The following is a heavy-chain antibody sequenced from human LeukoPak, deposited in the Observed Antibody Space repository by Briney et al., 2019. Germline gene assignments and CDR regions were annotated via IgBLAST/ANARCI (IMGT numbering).Heavy chain of an antibody. D-gene: IGHD6-19*01. CDR3: TRAVAGHPD. CDR2: INHSGYT. V-gene: IGHV4-34*01. Sequence: PSETLSLTCAVSGVPFSNYYWSWVRQSPNQGLEWIGEINHSGYTNYNPSLKSRVTMSLDTSKNQFSLKLTSVTAADAGVYYCTRAVAGHPDWGQGTLVTVSS. J-gene: IGHJ4*02. CDR1: GVPFSNYY.